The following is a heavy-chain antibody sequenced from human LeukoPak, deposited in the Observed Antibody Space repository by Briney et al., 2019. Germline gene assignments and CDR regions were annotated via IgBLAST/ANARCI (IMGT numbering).Heavy chain of an antibody. CDR1: GDSVSSYY. CDR2: IYHSGII. Sequence: SETLSLTCSVSGDSVSSYYWSWIRQPPGKGLGWIGYIYHSGIINYNPSLKSRVTISLDTSKNQFSLRLSSVTTADTAMYYCTKNAGRGRPTDFWGQGTLVTVSS. D-gene: IGHD1-14*01. V-gene: IGHV4-59*02. J-gene: IGHJ4*02. CDR3: TKNAGRGRPTDF.